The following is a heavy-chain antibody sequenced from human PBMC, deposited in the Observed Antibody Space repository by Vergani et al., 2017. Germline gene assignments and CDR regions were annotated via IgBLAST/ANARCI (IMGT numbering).Heavy chain of an antibody. CDR2: ISSSSSYI. V-gene: IGHV3-21*01. Sequence: EVQLVESGGGLVQPGGSLRLSCAASGFTVSSNYMSWVRQAPGKGLEWVSSISSSSSYIYYADSVKGRFTISRDNAKNSLYLQMNSLRAEDTAVYYCARVTATYAFDIWGQGTMVTVSS. J-gene: IGHJ3*02. CDR1: GFTVSSNY. D-gene: IGHD4-23*01. CDR3: ARVTATYAFDI.